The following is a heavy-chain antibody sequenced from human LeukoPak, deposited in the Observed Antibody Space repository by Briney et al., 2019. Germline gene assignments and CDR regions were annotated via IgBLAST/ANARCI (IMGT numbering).Heavy chain of an antibody. CDR1: GFSFSSYS. CDR2: ISGDGNAK. CDR3: ARDYVYAFDY. D-gene: IGHD2/OR15-2a*01. Sequence: GESLKISCAASGFSFSSYSINWVRQAPGKGLEWVSYISGDGNAKHYTDSVKGRFTISRDNAKNAPYLQMNSLRAEDTAVYFCARDYVYAFDYWGQGTLVTVSS. V-gene: IGHV3-48*01. J-gene: IGHJ4*02.